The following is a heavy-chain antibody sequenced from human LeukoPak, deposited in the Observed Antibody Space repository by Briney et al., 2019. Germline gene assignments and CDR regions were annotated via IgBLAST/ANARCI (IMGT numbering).Heavy chain of an antibody. CDR1: GGSISSGSYY. Sequence: SETLSLTCTVSGGSISSGSYYWSWIRQPAGKGLEWIGRIYTSGSTNYNPSLKSRVTISVDTSKNQFSLKLSSVTAADTAVYYCARGYCSGGSCYPIDYWGQGTLVTVPS. CDR3: ARGYCSGGSCYPIDY. CDR2: IYTSGST. V-gene: IGHV4-61*02. J-gene: IGHJ4*02. D-gene: IGHD2-15*01.